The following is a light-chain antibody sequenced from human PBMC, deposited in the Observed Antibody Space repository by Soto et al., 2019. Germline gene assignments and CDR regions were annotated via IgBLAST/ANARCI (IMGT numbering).Light chain of an antibody. V-gene: IGLV2-23*02. CDR3: CSYASTSALV. CDR2: EVN. Sequence: QSALTQPASVSGSPGQSITISCTGTYSDVGSYNLVSWYQQHPGNAPKLMIYEVNMRPSGVSYRFSGSKSGNTASLTISGLQAEDEADYYCCSYASTSALVFGGGTQLTVL. CDR1: YSDVGSYNL. J-gene: IGLJ3*02.